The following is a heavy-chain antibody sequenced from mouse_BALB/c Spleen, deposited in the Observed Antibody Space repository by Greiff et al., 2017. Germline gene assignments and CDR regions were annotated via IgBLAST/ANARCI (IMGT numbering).Heavy chain of an antibody. Sequence: LKQPGSELVRPGASVKLSCKASGYTFTSYWMHWVKQRPGQGLEWIGNIYPGSGSTNYDEKFNSKATLTVDTSSSTAYMQLSSLTSEDSEVYYCTRETMVTPSYFDYWGQGTTLRVSS. V-gene: IGHV1S22*01. J-gene: IGHJ2*01. CDR1: GYTFTSYW. CDR2: IYPGSGST. CDR3: TRETMVTPSYFDY. D-gene: IGHD2-2*01.